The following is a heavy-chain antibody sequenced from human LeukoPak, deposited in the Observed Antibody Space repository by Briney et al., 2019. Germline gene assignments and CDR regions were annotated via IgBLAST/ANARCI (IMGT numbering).Heavy chain of an antibody. J-gene: IGHJ5*02. D-gene: IGHD2-2*01. CDR3: AREGEDIVVVPAASDWFDP. V-gene: IGHV1-69-2*01. CDR1: GYTFTDYY. CDR2: VDPEDGET. Sequence: ASVKISCKVSGYTFTDYYMHWVQQAPGKGLEWTGLVDPEDGETIYAEKFQGRVTITADKSTSTAYMELSSLRSEDTAVYYCAREGEDIVVVPAASDWFDPWGQGTLVTVSS.